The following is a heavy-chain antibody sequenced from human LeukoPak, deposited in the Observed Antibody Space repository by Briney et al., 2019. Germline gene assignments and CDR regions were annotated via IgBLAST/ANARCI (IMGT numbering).Heavy chain of an antibody. CDR2: INPNSGGT. V-gene: IGHV1-2*02. CDR1: GYTFTGYY. D-gene: IGHD3-10*01. Sequence: GASVKVSCKASGYTFTGYYIHWVRQDPGQGLECMGWINPNSGGTNYAQKFQGRVTMTRDTSISTAYMELRRLRSDDTAVYYCARGGSGSYFSWLDPWGQGTLVTVSS. J-gene: IGHJ5*02. CDR3: ARGGSGSYFSWLDP.